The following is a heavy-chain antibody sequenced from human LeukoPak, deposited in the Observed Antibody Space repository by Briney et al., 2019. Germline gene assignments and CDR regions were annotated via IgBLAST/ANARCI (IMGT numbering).Heavy chain of an antibody. D-gene: IGHD2-15*01. CDR3: AREYCSGGSCQYYFDY. CDR1: GFTFSGYA. J-gene: IGHJ4*02. V-gene: IGHV3-64*01. CDR2: ISSDGGSP. Sequence: GGSLRLSCAASGFTFSGYAMHWVRQAPGKGLEYVSGISSDGGSPFHVNSVKGRFTISRDNSKNTLYLQMGSLRAEDMAVYYCAREYCSGGSCQYYFDYWGQGTLVTVSS.